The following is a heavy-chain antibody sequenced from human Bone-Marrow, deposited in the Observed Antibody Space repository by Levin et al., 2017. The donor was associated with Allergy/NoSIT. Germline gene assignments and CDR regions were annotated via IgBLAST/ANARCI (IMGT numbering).Heavy chain of an antibody. V-gene: IGHV2-26*01. Sequence: SGPTLVKPTETLALTCTVSGFSLSHPRMAVSWVRQPPGKALSWLGHIFSNDEKSYNTSLRSRLTISQDISKSQVVLTMTNMDPLDTCTYYCARISVSTTYYGMDVWGQGTTVTVSS. CDR2: IFSNDEK. D-gene: IGHD5/OR15-5a*01. CDR1: GFSLSHPRMA. J-gene: IGHJ6*02. CDR3: ARISVSTTYYGMDV.